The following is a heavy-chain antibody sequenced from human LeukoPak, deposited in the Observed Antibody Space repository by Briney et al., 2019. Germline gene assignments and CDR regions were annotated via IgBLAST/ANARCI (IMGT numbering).Heavy chain of an antibody. J-gene: IGHJ4*02. CDR3: AREGDILTGYYRIYYFDY. CDR2: INPNSGGT. CDR1: GYTFIGYY. D-gene: IGHD3-9*01. V-gene: IGHV1-2*02. Sequence: GASVKVSCKASGYTFIGYYMHWVRQAPGQGLEWMGWINPNSGGTNYAQNFQGRVTMTRDTSITTAYMELSRLRSDDTAVYYCAREGDILTGYYRIYYFDYRGQGTLVTVSS.